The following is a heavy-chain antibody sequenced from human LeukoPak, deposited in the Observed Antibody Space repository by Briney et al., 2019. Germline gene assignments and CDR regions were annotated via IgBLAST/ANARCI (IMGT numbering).Heavy chain of an antibody. Sequence: PSETLSLTCTVSGYSISSGYYWGWIRQPPGKGLEWIGSIYHSGSTYYNPSLKSRVTISVDTSKNRFSLKLSSVTAADTAVYYCARVARGTFDYWGQGTLVTVSS. CDR3: ARVARGTFDY. J-gene: IGHJ4*02. CDR1: GYSISSGYY. CDR2: IYHSGST. V-gene: IGHV4-38-2*02. D-gene: IGHD3-10*01.